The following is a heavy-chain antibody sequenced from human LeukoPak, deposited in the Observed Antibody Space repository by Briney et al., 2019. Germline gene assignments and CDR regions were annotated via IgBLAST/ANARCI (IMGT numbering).Heavy chain of an antibody. CDR1: GFTFSNYW. CDR2: INQDGSEE. Sequence: GGSLRLSCATSGFTFSNYWMSWVRQAPGKGLEWVANINQDGSEEYYVDSVRGRFTISRDNARNSLYLQMNSLRAEDTAVYYCARPYDSNRDHSGYGYWGRGTLVTVSS. J-gene: IGHJ4*02. D-gene: IGHD5-12*01. V-gene: IGHV3-7*02. CDR3: ARPYDSNRDHSGYGY.